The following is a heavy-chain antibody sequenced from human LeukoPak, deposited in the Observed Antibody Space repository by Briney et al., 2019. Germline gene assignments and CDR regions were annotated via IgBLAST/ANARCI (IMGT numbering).Heavy chain of an antibody. J-gene: IGHJ4*02. D-gene: IGHD3-22*01. CDR3: AREWGLESSGFYYAY. Sequence: SVKVSCKASGGTFSRFTISWVRQAPGQGFEWMGGFTPIFGTANFAQRFQGRVSITADESTSTAFMELSSLRFEDTAVYYCAREWGLESSGFYYAYWGQGTLVTVSS. V-gene: IGHV1-69*13. CDR2: FTPIFGTA. CDR1: GGTFSRFT.